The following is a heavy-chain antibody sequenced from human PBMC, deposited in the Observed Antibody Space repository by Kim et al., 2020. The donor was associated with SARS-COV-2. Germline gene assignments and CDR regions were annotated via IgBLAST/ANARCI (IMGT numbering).Heavy chain of an antibody. CDR2: IWYDGSNK. Sequence: GGSLRLSCAASGFTFSSYGMHWVRQAPGKGLEWVAVIWYDGSNKYYVDSVKGRFTISRDNSKNTLYLQMNSLRAEDTAVYYCARVSRPYSGYDLSGAFDIWGQGTMVTVSS. CDR3: ARVSRPYSGYDLSGAFDI. D-gene: IGHD5-12*01. J-gene: IGHJ3*02. V-gene: IGHV3-33*01. CDR1: GFTFSSYG.